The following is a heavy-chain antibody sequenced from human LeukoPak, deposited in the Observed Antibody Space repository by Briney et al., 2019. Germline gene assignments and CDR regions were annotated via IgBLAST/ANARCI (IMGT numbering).Heavy chain of an antibody. CDR2: IIPIFGTA. CDR3: ARETIATAGKFDY. Sequence: SVKVSCKASGGTFSSYAISWVRQAPGQGLEWMGGIIPIFGTANYAQKFQGRVTITADESTSTAYMELSSLRSEDTAVYYCARETIATAGKFDYWGQGTLVTVSS. CDR1: GGTFSSYA. V-gene: IGHV1-69*13. D-gene: IGHD6-13*01. J-gene: IGHJ4*02.